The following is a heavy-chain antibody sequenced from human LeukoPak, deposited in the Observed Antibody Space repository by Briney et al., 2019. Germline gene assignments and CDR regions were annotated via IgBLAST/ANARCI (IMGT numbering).Heavy chain of an antibody. V-gene: IGHV3-23*01. D-gene: IGHD6-6*01. CDR1: GFTFSSYA. CDR2: ISGSGGST. CDR3: AKALAARNWFDP. J-gene: IGHJ5*02. Sequence: GGSLRLSCAASGFTFSSYAMCWFRQAPGKGLERVSAISGSGGSTYYADSVKGRFTISRDNSKNTLYLQMNSLRAEDTAVYYCAKALAARNWFDPWGQGTLVTVSS.